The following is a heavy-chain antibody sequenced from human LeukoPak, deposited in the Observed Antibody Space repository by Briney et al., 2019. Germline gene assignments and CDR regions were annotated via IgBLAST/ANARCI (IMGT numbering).Heavy chain of an antibody. CDR2: IYLTGST. CDR1: GGSISSSDR. D-gene: IGHD4/OR15-4a*01. J-gene: IGHJ4*02. CDR3: AREGASRYFDY. Sequence: PSGTLSLTCSVSGGSISSSDRWSWVRQPPGRGREWIGEIYLTGSTNYNPSLKSRVTISVDKSKSQFSLKLSSVTAADTALYYCAREGASRYFDYWGQGILVTVSS. V-gene: IGHV4-4*02.